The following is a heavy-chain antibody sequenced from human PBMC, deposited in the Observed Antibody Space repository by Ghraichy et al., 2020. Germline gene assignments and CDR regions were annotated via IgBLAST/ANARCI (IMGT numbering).Heavy chain of an antibody. J-gene: IGHJ6*03. CDR1: GFTFSSYW. V-gene: IGHV3-7*03. CDR3: AREGVDTAMVDYYYMDV. Sequence: GGSLRLSCAASGFTFSSYWMSWVRQAPGKGLEWVANIKQDGSEKYYVDSVKGRFTISRDNAKNLLYLQMNSLRAEDTAVYYCAREGVDTAMVDYYYMDVWGKGTTVTVSS. CDR2: IKQDGSEK. D-gene: IGHD5-18*01.